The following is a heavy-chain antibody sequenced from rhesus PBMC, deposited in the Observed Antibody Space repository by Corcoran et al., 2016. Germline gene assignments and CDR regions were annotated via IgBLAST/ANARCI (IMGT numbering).Heavy chain of an antibody. Sequence: QVQLQQWGEGLVKPSETLSLTCAVYGGSISGYYYWSWIRQPPGKGLEWIGYIYGNSASTNYNPSLKNRVTISKDTSKNQFYLKLSYVTAADTAVYYCAKDHHGYNWNYDGLDSWGQGVVVTVSS. CDR1: GGSISGYYY. CDR2: IYGNSAST. V-gene: IGHV4-73*01. CDR3: AKDHHGYNWNYDGLDS. D-gene: IGHD1-26*01. J-gene: IGHJ6*01.